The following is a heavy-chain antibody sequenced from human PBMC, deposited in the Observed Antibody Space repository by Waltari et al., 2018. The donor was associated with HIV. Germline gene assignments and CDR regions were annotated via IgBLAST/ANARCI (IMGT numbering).Heavy chain of an antibody. CDR3: TRLREERSQVPDFYFYALDV. V-gene: IGHV1-2*02. D-gene: IGHD6-19*01. CDR2: MKPNMCAT. CDR1: GYTFTGYN. Sequence: QVQLMQSGAEVKKPGASVKVSCKASGYTFTGYNLHWVRQAPGQGLEWVGWMKPNMCATKSPKKLQGRFTLTMDTSSSTAYMEISRLRSHDTAVYYCTRLREERSQVPDFYFYALDVWGQGTTVTVSS. J-gene: IGHJ6*02.